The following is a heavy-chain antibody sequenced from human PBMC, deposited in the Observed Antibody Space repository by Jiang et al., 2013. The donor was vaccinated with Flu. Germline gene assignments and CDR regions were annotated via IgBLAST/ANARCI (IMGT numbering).Heavy chain of an antibody. CDR3: AREARLAAFDY. D-gene: IGHD2-21*01. J-gene: IGHJ4*02. CDR1: GGSISSYY. CDR2: IYYSGST. V-gene: IGHV4-59*01. Sequence: GSGLVKPSETLSLTCTVSGGSISSYYWSWIRQPPGKGLEWIGYIYYSGSTNYNPSLKSRVTISVDTSKNQFSLKLSSVTAADTAVYYCAREARLAAFDYWGQGTLVTVSS.